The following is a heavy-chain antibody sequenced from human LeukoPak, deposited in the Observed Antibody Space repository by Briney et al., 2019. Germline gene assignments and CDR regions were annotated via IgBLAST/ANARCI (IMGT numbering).Heavy chain of an antibody. CDR2: INHSGST. CDR3: ARPRYVSGSLDS. V-gene: IGHV4-34*01. J-gene: IGHJ4*02. D-gene: IGHD3-10*01. CDR1: GGSFSGHY. Sequence: SETLSLTCAVYGGSFSGHYWTWIRQPPGKGLEWIGEINHSGSTTYNPSPNNRVTISIDTSKNQFSLKLRSVTAADTAVYYCARPRYVSGSLDSWGQGTLVTVSS.